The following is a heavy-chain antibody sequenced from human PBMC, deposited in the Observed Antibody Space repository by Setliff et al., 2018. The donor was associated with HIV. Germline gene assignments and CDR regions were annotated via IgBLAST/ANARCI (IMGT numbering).Heavy chain of an antibody. J-gene: IGHJ2*01. CDR2: IWYDGSSK. CDR1: GFTFSSYG. V-gene: IGHV3-33*08. CDR3: ARRNGDYWYFDL. D-gene: IGHD1-1*01. Sequence: QPGGSLRLSCAASGFTFSSYGMHWVRQAPGKGLEWVAVIWYDGSSKFYADSVKGRFTISRDNSKNTLYLQMNSLRAEDTAVYYCARRNGDYWYFDLWGRSTLVTVSS.